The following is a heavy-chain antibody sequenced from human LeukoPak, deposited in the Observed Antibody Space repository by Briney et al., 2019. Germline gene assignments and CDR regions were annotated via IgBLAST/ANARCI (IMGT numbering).Heavy chain of an antibody. CDR2: ISSSSSYI. V-gene: IGHV3-21*01. CDR3: ARAGGYYTFFFDY. CDR1: GFTFSSYS. Sequence: GGSLRLSCAASGFTFSSYSMNWVRQAPGKRLEWVSSISSSSSYIYYADSVKGRFTISRDNAKNSLYLQMNSLRAEDTSVYYCARAGGYYTFFFDYWGQGTLVTVSS. D-gene: IGHD3-3*01. J-gene: IGHJ4*02.